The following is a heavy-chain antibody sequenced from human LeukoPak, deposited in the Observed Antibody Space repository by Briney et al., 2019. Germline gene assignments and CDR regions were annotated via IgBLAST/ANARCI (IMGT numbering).Heavy chain of an antibody. V-gene: IGHV1-8*01. Sequence: GASVKVSCRTSEYTFTAYEIHWVRQATGQGLEWMGWMNPNSGNTGYEQKFQGRVTMTRDTSMTTAYMELSSLRSGDTATYYCARGGARSFAPWGQGTLVTVSS. D-gene: IGHD1-26*01. CDR3: ARGGARSFAP. CDR2: MNPNSGNT. J-gene: IGHJ5*02. CDR1: EYTFTAYE.